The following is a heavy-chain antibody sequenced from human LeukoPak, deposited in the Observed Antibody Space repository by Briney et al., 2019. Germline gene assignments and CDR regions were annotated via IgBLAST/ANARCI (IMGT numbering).Heavy chain of an antibody. J-gene: IGHJ4*02. D-gene: IGHD3-22*01. Sequence: ASVKVSCKASGYTFADYYIHWVRQAPGQGLEWMGLINPNTGGTNYAQKFQGRVTMTRDTSITTAYMELSRLRSDDTAVYYCARRYYYHTSGYNWYYFDYWGQGTLVTVSS. V-gene: IGHV1-2*02. CDR3: ARRYYYHTSGYNWYYFDY. CDR1: GYTFADYY. CDR2: INPNTGGT.